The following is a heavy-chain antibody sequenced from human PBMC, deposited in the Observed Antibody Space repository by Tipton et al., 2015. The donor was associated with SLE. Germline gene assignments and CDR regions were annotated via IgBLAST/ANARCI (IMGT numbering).Heavy chain of an antibody. Sequence: TLSLTCAVYGGSFSDYYWSWIRQPPGKGLEWIGYIYYSGSTNYNPSLKSRVTISVDTSKNQFSLKLSSVTAADTAVYYCARGGCGGDCSDYGMDVWGQGTTVTVSS. J-gene: IGHJ6*02. D-gene: IGHD2-21*02. CDR2: IYYSGST. CDR1: GGSFSDYY. CDR3: ARGGCGGDCSDYGMDV. V-gene: IGHV4-59*01.